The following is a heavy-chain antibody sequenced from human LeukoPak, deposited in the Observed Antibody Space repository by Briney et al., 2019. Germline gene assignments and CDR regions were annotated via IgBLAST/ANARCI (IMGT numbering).Heavy chain of an antibody. J-gene: IGHJ4*02. CDR1: GYTFTDYA. CDR3: ARGGKQWRGGNYFDS. V-gene: IGHV1-3*03. Sequence: ASVKVSCKASGYTFTDYALHWVRQAPGQSLEWMGWITTGRGETRYSQEFQRRITFTRDTSASTVYMDLSDLRSEDTAVYYCARGGKQWRGGNYFDSWGQGTLVAASS. CDR2: ITTGRGET. D-gene: IGHD6-19*01.